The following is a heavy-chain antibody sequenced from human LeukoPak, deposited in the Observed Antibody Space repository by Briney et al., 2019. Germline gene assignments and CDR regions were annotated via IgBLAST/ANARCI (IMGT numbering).Heavy chain of an antibody. Sequence: ASVKVSCKASGYTFTSYGISWVRQAPGQGLEWMGWISAYNGNTNYAQKLQGRVTMTTDTSTSTAYMELRSLRSDDTAVYYCARDTPGLYYYDSSGYYPDYYYHGMDVWGQGTTVTVSS. V-gene: IGHV1-18*01. CDR3: ARDTPGLYYYDSSGYYPDYYYHGMDV. D-gene: IGHD3-22*01. J-gene: IGHJ6*02. CDR1: GYTFTSYG. CDR2: ISAYNGNT.